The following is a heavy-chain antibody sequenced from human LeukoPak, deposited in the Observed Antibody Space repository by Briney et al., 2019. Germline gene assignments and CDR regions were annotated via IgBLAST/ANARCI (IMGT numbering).Heavy chain of an antibody. CDR3: ARHARFFGVVTHFDY. V-gene: IGHV4-4*09. CDR1: GGSISGHY. D-gene: IGHD3-3*01. Sequence: SETLSLTCSVSGGSISGHYWSWIRQPPGKGLGWIGYIYTSGSTNYNPSLKSRVTISVDTSKNQFSLKLSSVTAADTAVYYCARHARFFGVVTHFDYWGQGTLVTVSS. CDR2: IYTSGST. J-gene: IGHJ4*02.